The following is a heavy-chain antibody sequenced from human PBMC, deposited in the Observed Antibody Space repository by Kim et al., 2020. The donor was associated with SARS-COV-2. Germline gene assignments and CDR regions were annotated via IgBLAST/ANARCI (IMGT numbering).Heavy chain of an antibody. CDR2: INHSGST. CDR3: ARGWNYDFWSGRVYAFDI. J-gene: IGHJ3*02. V-gene: IGHV4-34*01. Sequence: SETLSLTCAVYGGSFSGYYWSWIRQPPGKGLEWIGEINHSGSTNYNPSLKSRVTISVDTSKNQFSLKLSSVTAADTAVYYCARGWNYDFWSGRVYAFDI. D-gene: IGHD3-3*01. CDR1: GGSFSGYY.